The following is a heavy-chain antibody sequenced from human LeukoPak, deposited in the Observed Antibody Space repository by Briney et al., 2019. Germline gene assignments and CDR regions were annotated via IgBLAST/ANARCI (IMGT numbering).Heavy chain of an antibody. D-gene: IGHD6-19*01. J-gene: IGHJ5*02. Sequence: GGSLRLSCAASGSTFSNYWMSWVRQAPGKGLEWVADIKQDGTQKYYVDSVEGRFTISRDNAKNSLYLQMNSLRAEDTAVYYCASSPGIAVAGPKTNWFDPWGQGTLVTVSS. V-gene: IGHV3-7*02. CDR2: IKQDGTQK. CDR3: ASSPGIAVAGPKTNWFDP. CDR1: GSTFSNYW.